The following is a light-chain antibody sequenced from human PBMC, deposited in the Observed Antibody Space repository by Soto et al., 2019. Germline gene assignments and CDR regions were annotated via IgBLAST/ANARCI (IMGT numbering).Light chain of an antibody. J-gene: IGKJ2*01. CDR1: QSVSSSY. CDR2: GAS. V-gene: IGKV3-20*01. Sequence: EIVLTQSPGTLSLSPGERATLSCRASQSVSSSYLAWYQQKPGQAPRLLIYGASSRATGIPDRFSGSGSGTDFTLTISRLEPEDFXVXXCQQYGSSPYTFGQGTKLEIK. CDR3: QQYGSSPYT.